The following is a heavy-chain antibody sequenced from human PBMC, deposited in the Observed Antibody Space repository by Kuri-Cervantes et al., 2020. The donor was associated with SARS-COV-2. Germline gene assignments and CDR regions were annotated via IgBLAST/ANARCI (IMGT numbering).Heavy chain of an antibody. CDR1: GYTFTGYY. D-gene: IGHD7-27*01. CDR2: INPNSGGT. V-gene: IGHV1-2*02. Sequence: ASVKVSCKASGYTFTGYYMHWVRQAPGQGLEWMGWINPNSGGTNYAQKFQGRVTMTRDTSISTAYVELSRLRSDDTAVYYCARDRVLGSGALDASDIWGQGTMVTVSS. CDR3: ARDRVLGSGALDASDI. J-gene: IGHJ3*02.